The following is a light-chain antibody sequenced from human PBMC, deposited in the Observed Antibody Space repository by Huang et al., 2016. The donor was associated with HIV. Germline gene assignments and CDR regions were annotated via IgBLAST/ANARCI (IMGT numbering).Light chain of an antibody. CDR1: QDISNY. J-gene: IGKJ5*01. CDR2: DAS. Sequence: DIQMTQSPSSLSASVGDRVTITCQASQDISNYLNWYQQKPGKAPKLLIYDASNLETVVPSRFRGRGSGTDFTFTISSLQPEDIATYFCQQYDNLPTFGQGTRVEMK. CDR3: QQYDNLPT. V-gene: IGKV1-33*01.